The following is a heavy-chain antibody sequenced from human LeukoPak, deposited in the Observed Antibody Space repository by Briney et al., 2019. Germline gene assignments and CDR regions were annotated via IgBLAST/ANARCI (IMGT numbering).Heavy chain of an antibody. CDR3: VKGRISEDGLDF. V-gene: IGHV3-23*01. CDR2: ISSYGNT. CDR1: GFTFSRSA. Sequence: GGSLRLSCAASGFTFSRSAMTWVRQTPGKGLDWVSSISSYGNTYYADSVKGRFTISRDNSKNMLYLQMNSLRAEDTAVYYCVKGRISEDGLDFWGQGTLVTVSS. D-gene: IGHD6-13*01. J-gene: IGHJ4*02.